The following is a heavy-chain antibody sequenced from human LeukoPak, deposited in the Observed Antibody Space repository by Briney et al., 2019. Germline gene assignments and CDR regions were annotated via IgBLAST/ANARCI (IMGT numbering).Heavy chain of an antibody. J-gene: IGHJ3*02. CDR1: GGTFSSYT. D-gene: IGHD2-15*01. V-gene: IGHV1-69*02. Sequence: ASVTVSFKASGGTFSSYTISWVRQAPGQGREWMGRIIPILGIANYAQKFQGRVTITADKSTSTAYMELSSLRSEDTAVYYCAQGSCGSCCDAFDIWGQGTMVTVSS. CDR3: AQGSCGSCCDAFDI. CDR2: IIPILGIA.